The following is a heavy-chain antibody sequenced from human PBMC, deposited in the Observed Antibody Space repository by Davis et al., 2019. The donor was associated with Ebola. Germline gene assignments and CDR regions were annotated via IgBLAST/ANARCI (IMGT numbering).Heavy chain of an antibody. V-gene: IGHV4-34*01. Sequence: MPSETLSLTCSVSGGSVGSDYWSWIRQPPGKGLEWIGEINHSGSTNYNPSFKSRVTISVDTSKNQFSLKLSSVTAADTADYYCARGELLDIWGQGTMVTVSS. D-gene: IGHD3-10*01. J-gene: IGHJ3*02. CDR1: GGSVGSDY. CDR3: ARGELLDI. CDR2: INHSGST.